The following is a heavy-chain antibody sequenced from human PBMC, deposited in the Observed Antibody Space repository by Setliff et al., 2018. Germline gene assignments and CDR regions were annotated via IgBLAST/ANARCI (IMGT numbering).Heavy chain of an antibody. J-gene: IGHJ4*02. CDR1: GGSFTNYY. CDR2: INHSGST. Sequence: PSETLSLTCTVYGGSFTNYYWGWIRQSPGKGLEWIGEINHSGSTNYNPSLKSRLTISVDASTNQFSLELSSVTAADTAVYYCARDPGVHSGTWCLDSWGQGTQVTVSS. D-gene: IGHD2-8*01. V-gene: IGHV4-34*01. CDR3: ARDPGVHSGTWCLDS.